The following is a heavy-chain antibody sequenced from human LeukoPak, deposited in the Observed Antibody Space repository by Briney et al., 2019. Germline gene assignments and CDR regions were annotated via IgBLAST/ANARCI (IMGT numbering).Heavy chain of an antibody. CDR2: IIPILGIA. CDR1: GGTFSSYA. V-gene: IGHV1-69*04. Sequence: ASVKVSCKASGGTFSSYAITWVRQVPGQGLEWMGRIIPILGIANYAQKFQGRVTIIADKSTSTAYMELSSLRSEETAVYYCARDLYSGHEGNAFDIWGQGTMVTVSS. D-gene: IGHD5-12*01. CDR3: ARDLYSGHEGNAFDI. J-gene: IGHJ3*02.